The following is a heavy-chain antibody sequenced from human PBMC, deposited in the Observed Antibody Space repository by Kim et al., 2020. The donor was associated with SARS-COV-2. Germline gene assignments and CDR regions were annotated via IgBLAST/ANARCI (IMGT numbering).Heavy chain of an antibody. CDR1: GFIVSNHW. D-gene: IGHD2-21*01. V-gene: IGHV3-7*01. Sequence: GGSLRLSCAASGFIVSNHWMTWVRQAPGKGLEWVASVKQDGRVKEYVDSVMGRFNISRDAAKNSVFLQMNSLRVEDTALYYCVRGHVAEDLRGQGTLVTVSS. CDR2: VKQDGRVK. J-gene: IGHJ5*02. CDR3: VRGHVAEDL.